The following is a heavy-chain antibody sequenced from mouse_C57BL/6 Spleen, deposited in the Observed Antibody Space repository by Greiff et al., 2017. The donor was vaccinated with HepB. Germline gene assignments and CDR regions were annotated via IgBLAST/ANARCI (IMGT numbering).Heavy chain of an antibody. D-gene: IGHD2-4*01. Sequence: QVQLQQSGAELVRPGASVKLSCKASGYTFTDYYINWVKQRPGQGLEWIARIYPGSGNTYYNEKFKGKATLTAEKSSSTAYMQLSSLTSEDSAVYFCAREGYYDYDDGFAYWGQGTLVTVSA. CDR1: GYTFTDYY. V-gene: IGHV1-76*01. CDR2: IYPGSGNT. CDR3: AREGYYDYDDGFAY. J-gene: IGHJ3*01.